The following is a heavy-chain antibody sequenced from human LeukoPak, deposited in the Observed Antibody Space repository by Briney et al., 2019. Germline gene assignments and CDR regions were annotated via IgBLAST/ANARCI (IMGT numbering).Heavy chain of an antibody. V-gene: IGHV3-11*04. J-gene: IGHJ3*02. CDR1: GFSFSDYY. Sequence: PGGSLRLSCAASGFSFSDYYMSWIRQAPGKGLEWVSYISSSGSTIYYADSVKGRFTISGDNAKNSLYLQMNSLRAEDTAVYYCARDGGFTVTTQSPIWGQGTMVTVSS. CDR3: ARDGGFTVTTQSPI. CDR2: ISSSGSTI. D-gene: IGHD4-17*01.